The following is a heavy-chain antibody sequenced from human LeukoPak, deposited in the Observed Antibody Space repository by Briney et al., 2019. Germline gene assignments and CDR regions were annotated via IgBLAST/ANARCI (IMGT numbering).Heavy chain of an antibody. V-gene: IGHV4-59*08. D-gene: IGHD4-17*01. Sequence: KSSETLSLTCSVSGGSISPYYWSWIRQPPGKGLEWIGYIYYSGSTNYNPSLKSRVTISVDTSKNQFSLKLSSVTAADTAVYYCARLSDYGGYDYWGQGTLVTVSS. CDR1: GGSISPYY. CDR3: ARLSDYGGYDY. J-gene: IGHJ4*02. CDR2: IYYSGST.